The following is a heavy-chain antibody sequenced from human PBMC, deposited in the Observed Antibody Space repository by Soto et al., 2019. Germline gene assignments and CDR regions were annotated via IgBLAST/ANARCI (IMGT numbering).Heavy chain of an antibody. V-gene: IGHV4-59*01. J-gene: IGHJ4*02. Sequence: QVQLQESGPGLLKPSETLSLTCTVSGGSISSYFYIWVRQPPGKGLEWIGSVYYTGTTDYNPSLQSRVTISVDTSKTQFSLNLRSVTAADPAVYYFARDLAAVPRAFDYWGRGTLVTVSS. CDR1: GGSISSYF. CDR3: ARDLAAVPRAFDY. D-gene: IGHD6-13*01. CDR2: VYYTGTT.